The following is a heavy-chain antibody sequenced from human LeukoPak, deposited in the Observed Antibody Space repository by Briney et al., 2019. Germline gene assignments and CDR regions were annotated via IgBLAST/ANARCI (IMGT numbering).Heavy chain of an antibody. V-gene: IGHV1-8*03. J-gene: IGHJ4*02. CDR3: ATLLFPSHYYDFWSGYPRFDY. CDR1: RYTFTSYD. Sequence: ASVKVSCKASRYTFTSYDIYWVRQATGQGLEWMGWTNPNSGNTGYAQKFQGRVTITRNTSISTAYMELSSLRSEDTAVYYCATLLFPSHYYDFWSGYPRFDYWGQGTLVTVSS. CDR2: TNPNSGNT. D-gene: IGHD3-3*01.